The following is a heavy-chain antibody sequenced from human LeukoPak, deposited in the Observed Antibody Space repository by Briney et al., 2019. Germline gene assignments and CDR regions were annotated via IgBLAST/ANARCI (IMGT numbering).Heavy chain of an antibody. V-gene: IGHV1-8*02. CDR1: GGTFSTNA. CDR3: ARDLGAYYYDSSGYSLH. D-gene: IGHD3-22*01. J-gene: IGHJ4*02. Sequence: ASVKVSCKASGGTFSTNAISWVRQAPGQGLEWMGLINPTGGSTGYAQKFQGRVTMTRDTSISTAYMELSRLRSDDTAVYYCARDLGAYYYDSSGYSLHWGQGTLVTVSS. CDR2: INPTGGST.